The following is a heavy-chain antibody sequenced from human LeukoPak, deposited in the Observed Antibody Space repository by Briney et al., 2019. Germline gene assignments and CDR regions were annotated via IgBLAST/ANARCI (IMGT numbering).Heavy chain of an antibody. CDR2: INPNSGGT. D-gene: IGHD6-13*01. V-gene: IGHV1-2*02. J-gene: IGHJ6*02. CDR1: GYTFTGYY. CDR3: ARGVSWTHGPYYYGMDV. Sequence: GASVKVSCKASGYTFTGYYMHWVRQAPGQGLEWMGWINPNSGGTNYAQKFQGRVTMTRDTSISTAYMELSRLRSDDTAVYYCARGVSWTHGPYYYGMDVWGQGTTVTVSS.